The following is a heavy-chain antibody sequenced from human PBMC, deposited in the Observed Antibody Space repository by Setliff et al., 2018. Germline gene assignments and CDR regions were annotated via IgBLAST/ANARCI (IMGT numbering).Heavy chain of an antibody. J-gene: IGHJ4*02. CDR1: GGTFSDYH. V-gene: IGHV4-34*01. CDR3: ARGRNIEARLLDS. D-gene: IGHD6-6*01. Sequence: SETLSLTCAAYGGTFSDYHWTWIRQSPEKGLEWIGEINHRGSTNYNPSLKSRVTISIDTSKDQFSLKLISMTAADTAVYYCARGRNIEARLLDSWGQGNLVTVSS. CDR2: INHRGST.